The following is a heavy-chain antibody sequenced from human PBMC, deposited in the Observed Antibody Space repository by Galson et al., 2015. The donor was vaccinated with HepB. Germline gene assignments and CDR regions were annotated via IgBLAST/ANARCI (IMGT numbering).Heavy chain of an antibody. J-gene: IGHJ6*03. V-gene: IGHV4-34*01. D-gene: IGHD3-3*01. CDR2: INHSGST. Sequence: SETLSLTCAVYGGSFSGYYWSWIRQPPGKGLEWIGEINHSGSTNYNPSLKSRVTISVDTSKSQFSLKLSSVTAADTAVYYGARGDDRTDFWSGYSTLYYYYMDVWGKGTTVTVSS. CDR3: ARGDDRTDFWSGYSTLYYYYMDV. CDR1: GGSFSGYY.